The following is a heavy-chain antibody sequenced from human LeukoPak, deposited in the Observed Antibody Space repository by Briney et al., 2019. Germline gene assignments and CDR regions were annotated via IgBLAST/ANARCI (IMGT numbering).Heavy chain of an antibody. Sequence: ASVKVSCKASGYTFTSYGISWVRQAPGQGLEWMGWISAYNGNTNYAQKLQGRVTMTTDTSTSTAYMELSSLRSEDTAVYYCFYDSSGYYPVPFDYWGQGTLVTVSS. CDR1: GYTFTSYG. J-gene: IGHJ4*02. CDR3: FYDSSGYYPVPFDY. V-gene: IGHV1-18*01. CDR2: ISAYNGNT. D-gene: IGHD3-22*01.